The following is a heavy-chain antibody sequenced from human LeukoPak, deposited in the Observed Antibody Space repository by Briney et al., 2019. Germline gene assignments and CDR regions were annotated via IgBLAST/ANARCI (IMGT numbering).Heavy chain of an antibody. CDR3: ARVRTRYCSGGSCVDAFDI. CDR1: GFTFSSYE. D-gene: IGHD2-15*01. Sequence: GGSLRLSCAASGFTFSSYEMNWVRQAPGKGLEWVSYISSSGSTIYYADSVKGRFTISRDNSKNTLYLQMNSLRAEDTAVYYCARVRTRYCSGGSCVDAFDIWGQGTMVTVSS. V-gene: IGHV3-48*03. CDR2: ISSSGSTI. J-gene: IGHJ3*02.